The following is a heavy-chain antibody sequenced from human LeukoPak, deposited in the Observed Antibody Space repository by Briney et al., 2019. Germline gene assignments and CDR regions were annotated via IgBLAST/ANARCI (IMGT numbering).Heavy chain of an antibody. CDR1: GGSISSYY. CDR3: ARESIAARKGFDY. J-gene: IGHJ4*02. Sequence: KPSETLSLTCTVSGGSISSYYWGWTRQPPGKGLEWLGSIYHSGSTYYNPSLKSRVTISVDTSKNQFSLKLSSVTAADMAVYYCARESIAARKGFDYWGQGTLVTVSS. D-gene: IGHD6-6*01. V-gene: IGHV4-38-2*02. CDR2: IYHSGST.